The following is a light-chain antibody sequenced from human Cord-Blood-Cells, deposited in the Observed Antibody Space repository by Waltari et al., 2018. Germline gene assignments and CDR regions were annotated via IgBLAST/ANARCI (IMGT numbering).Light chain of an antibody. J-gene: IGKJ5*01. V-gene: IGKV1-33*01. Sequence: DIQMPQSLSSLSASVGDRLTIACQASQDISNYLNLYQQKPGKAPKLLIYDASNLETGVPSRFRGSGSGTDVTFTISSLQPEEIATYYCQQYDNLLTFGQGTRLEIK. CDR2: DAS. CDR1: QDISNY. CDR3: QQYDNLLT.